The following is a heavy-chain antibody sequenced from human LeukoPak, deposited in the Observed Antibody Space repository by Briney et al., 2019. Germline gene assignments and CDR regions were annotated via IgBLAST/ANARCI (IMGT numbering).Heavy chain of an antibody. V-gene: IGHV4-4*07. CDR2: IDTSGGT. CDR1: GVSISSYY. Sequence: PSETLSLTCTVSGVSISSYYWSWIRQPAGKGLEWIGRIDTSGGTNYNPSLNSRVTMSLDTSKNQLSPKLSSVTAADTAVYYCARGLWWCSTRRGCWFDPWGQGTLVTVSS. D-gene: IGHD2-8*02. J-gene: IGHJ5*02. CDR3: ARGLWWCSTRRGCWFDP.